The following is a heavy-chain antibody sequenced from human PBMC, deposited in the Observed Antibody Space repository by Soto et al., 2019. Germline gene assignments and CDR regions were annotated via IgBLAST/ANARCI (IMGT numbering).Heavy chain of an antibody. J-gene: IGHJ4*02. V-gene: IGHV4-39*01. CDR1: GASISSRDYY. CDR2: IDYNGVT. CDR3: GRVMIGTSRHTDSDY. D-gene: IGHD2-2*01. Sequence: SETLSLTCSVSGASISSRDYYWGWIRQTPGKGLEWIGNIDYNGVTYYNPSLKSRVTVSKDTSKNQFSQKVASVTAADTAIYYCGRVMIGTSRHTDSDYWGQGTQVTVSS.